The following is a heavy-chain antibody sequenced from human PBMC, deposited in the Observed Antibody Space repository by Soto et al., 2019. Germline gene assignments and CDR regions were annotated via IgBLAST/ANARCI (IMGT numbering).Heavy chain of an antibody. CDR3: ARESGGATATLDYYYFYMDV. J-gene: IGHJ6*03. V-gene: IGHV1-2*02. CDR2: INPNSGRT. Sequence: QVQLVQSGAEVKKPGASVTVSCKASGYTFSDYYLHWVRQAPGQGPEWMGWINPNSGRTKFAQNFKCRVTMTRDTSVRTAFMELNWLKSDDTAVYYCARESGGATATLDYYYFYMDVWGKGTTVTVSS. D-gene: IGHD5-12*01. CDR1: GYTFSDYY.